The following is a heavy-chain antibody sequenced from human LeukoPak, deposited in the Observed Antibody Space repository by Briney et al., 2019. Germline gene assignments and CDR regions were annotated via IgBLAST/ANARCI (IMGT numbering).Heavy chain of an antibody. CDR1: GGSFSAYY. D-gene: IGHD6-13*01. V-gene: IGHV4-34*01. J-gene: IGHJ5*02. CDR3: ASFRGGEVSAAAGTRWFDP. CDR2: INHSGST. Sequence: SETLSLTCAVYGGSFSAYYWSWVRQPPGKGLEWIGEINHSGSTNYNPSLKSRVTMSVDTSKNQFSLKLSSVTAADTAVYYCASFRGGEVSAAAGTRWFDPWGQGTLVTVSS.